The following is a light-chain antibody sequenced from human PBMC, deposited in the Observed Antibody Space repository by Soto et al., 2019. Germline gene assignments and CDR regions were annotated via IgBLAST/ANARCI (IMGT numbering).Light chain of an antibody. CDR2: GNS. J-gene: IGLJ1*01. CDR3: QSYDSSLSGSRV. Sequence: SALTQPPSVSGTPGQMVTISCTGSSSNMGAGYDVHWYQQLPGTAPKRLIYGNSNRHSGVPDRFSGSKSGTSASLAITGLQAEDEADYYCQSYDSSLSGSRVFGTGTKVTV. V-gene: IGLV1-40*01. CDR1: SSNMGAGYD.